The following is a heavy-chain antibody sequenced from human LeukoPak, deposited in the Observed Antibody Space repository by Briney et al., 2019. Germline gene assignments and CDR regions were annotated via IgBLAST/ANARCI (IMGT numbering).Heavy chain of an antibody. V-gene: IGHV1-69*13. CDR3: ARGHAKAYGDLQIDWFDP. D-gene: IGHD4-17*01. CDR2: IIPIFGTA. Sequence: GASVKVSCKASGGTFSSYAISWVRQAPGQGLEWMGGIIPIFGTANYAQKFQGRVTITADESTSTAYMELSSLRSEDTAVYYCARGHAKAYGDLQIDWFDPWGQGTLVTVSS. CDR1: GGTFSSYA. J-gene: IGHJ5*02.